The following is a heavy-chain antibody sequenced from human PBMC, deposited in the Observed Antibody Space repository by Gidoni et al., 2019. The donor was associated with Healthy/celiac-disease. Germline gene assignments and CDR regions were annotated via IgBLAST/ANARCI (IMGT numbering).Heavy chain of an antibody. CDR2: IRSKANSYAT. V-gene: IGHV3-73*01. D-gene: IGHD3-9*01. Sequence: GKGLEWVGRIRSKANSYATAYAASVKGRFTISRDDSKNTAYLQMNSLKTEDTAVYYCTSSYYDILTAYWGQGTLVTVSS. CDR3: TSSYYDILTAY. J-gene: IGHJ4*02.